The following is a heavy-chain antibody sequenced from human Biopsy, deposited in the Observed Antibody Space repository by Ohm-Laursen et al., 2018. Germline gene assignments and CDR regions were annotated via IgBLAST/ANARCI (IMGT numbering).Heavy chain of an antibody. J-gene: IGHJ4*02. D-gene: IGHD1-1*01. CDR2: FAPENGRI. V-gene: IGHV1-69*06. Sequence: ASSVKVSCKTSTGTFDSYGVTWVRQAPGQGLEWMGGFAPENGRIVYSQKFQGRVTMTEDTSTSTAYMEVWRLRSDDTAVYYCAADINVWNVNYWGQGTQVIVSS. CDR3: AADINVWNVNY. CDR1: TGTFDSYG.